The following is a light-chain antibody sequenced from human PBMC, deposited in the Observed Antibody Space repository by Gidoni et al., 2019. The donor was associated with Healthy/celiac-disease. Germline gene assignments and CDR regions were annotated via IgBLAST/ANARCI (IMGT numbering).Light chain of an antibody. V-gene: IGLV1-40*01. Sequence: QSVLTQPPSGSGAPGQRVTISCTGSSSNIGAGYDVPWYQQRPGTAPKLLIYGNSNRPSGVPDRFSGSKSGTSASLAITGLQAEDEADYYCQSYDSSLSGYVFGTGTKVTVL. CDR2: GNS. J-gene: IGLJ1*01. CDR1: SSNIGAGYD. CDR3: QSYDSSLSGYV.